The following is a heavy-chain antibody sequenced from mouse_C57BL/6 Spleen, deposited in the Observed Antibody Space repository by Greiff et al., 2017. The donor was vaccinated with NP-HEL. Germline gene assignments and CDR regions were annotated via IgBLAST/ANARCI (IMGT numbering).Heavy chain of an antibody. CDR2: INPNNGGT. CDR1: GYTFTDYY. V-gene: IGHV1-26*01. CDR3: AREGFAY. Sequence: VQLQQSGPELVKPGASVKISCKASGYTFTDYYMNWVKQSHGKSLEWIGDINPNNGGTSYNQKFKGKATLTVDKSSSTAYMELRSLKSEDSAVYYCAREGFAYWGQGTLVTVSA. J-gene: IGHJ3*01.